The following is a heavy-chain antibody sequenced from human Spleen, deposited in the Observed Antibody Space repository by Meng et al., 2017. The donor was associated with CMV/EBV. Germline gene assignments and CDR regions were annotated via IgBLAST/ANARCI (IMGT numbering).Heavy chain of an antibody. CDR1: GYSISSAYY. J-gene: IGHJ4*02. D-gene: IGHD6-13*01. Sequence: GSLRLSCTVSGYSISSAYYWGWIRQPPGKGLEWIGYIYYSGSTNYNPSLKSRVTISVDTSKNQFSLKLSSVTAADTAVYYCARLGSSWSPFDYWGQGTLVTSPQ. CDR3: ARLGSSWSPFDY. V-gene: IGHV4-61*01. CDR2: IYYSGST.